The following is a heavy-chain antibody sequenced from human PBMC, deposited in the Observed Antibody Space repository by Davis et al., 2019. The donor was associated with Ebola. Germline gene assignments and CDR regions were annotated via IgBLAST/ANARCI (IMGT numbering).Heavy chain of an antibody. V-gene: IGHV3-23*01. J-gene: IGHJ4*02. CDR3: ALILEWLSYPFDY. Sequence: GESLKISCAASGFTFSSYAMSWIRQAPGVGLEWVSAISGNSGSTHYADSVKGRFTISRDNSKNTLYLQMNSLRAEDTAVYYCALILEWLSYPFDYWGQGTLVTVSS. CDR2: ISGNSGST. D-gene: IGHD3-3*01. CDR1: GFTFSSYA.